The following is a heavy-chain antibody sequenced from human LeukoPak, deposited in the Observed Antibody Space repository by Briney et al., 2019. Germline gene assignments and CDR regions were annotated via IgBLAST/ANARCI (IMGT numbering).Heavy chain of an antibody. D-gene: IGHD1-14*01. J-gene: IGHJ4*02. Sequence: GGSLRLSCAASGFTFSSSWMTWVRQAPGKGLEWVASIKQDGSVEYYVDSVKGRFTISRDNAKNSLYLQMSSLRVEDTSVYYCARVRRDAVDYWGQGTRVTVSS. CDR2: IKQDGSVE. CDR3: ARVRRDAVDY. CDR1: GFTFSSSW. V-gene: IGHV3-7*01.